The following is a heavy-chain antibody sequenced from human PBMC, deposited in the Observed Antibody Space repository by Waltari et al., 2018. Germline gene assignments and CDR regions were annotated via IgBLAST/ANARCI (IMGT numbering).Heavy chain of an antibody. CDR2: INPNSGGT. D-gene: IGHD3-3*01. CDR1: GYTFTGYY. V-gene: IGHV1-2*02. J-gene: IGHJ6*04. Sequence: QVQLVQSGAEVKKPGASVKVSCKASGYTFTGYYMHWVRQAPGQGLEWMGWINPNSGGTNYAQKCQGRVTMTRDTSISTAYMELSRLRSDDTAVYYCARDYDFWSGTRMDVWGKGTTVTISS. CDR3: ARDYDFWSGTRMDV.